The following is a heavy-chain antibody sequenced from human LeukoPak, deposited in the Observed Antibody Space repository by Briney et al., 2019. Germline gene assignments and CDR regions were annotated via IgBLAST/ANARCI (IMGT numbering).Heavy chain of an antibody. CDR2: ITGNSDTI. D-gene: IGHD3-9*01. CDR3: TRYDISTYARRAFDY. J-gene: IGHJ4*02. V-gene: IGHV3-23*01. Sequence: GGSLRLSCAASGFTFCNYAMAWVRQAPGKGLEWVSVITGNSDTIYYADSVKGRFTVSRDNSKSILYMQMNSLGAEDTAVYYCTRYDISTYARRAFDYWGQGTLVAVSS. CDR1: GFTFCNYA.